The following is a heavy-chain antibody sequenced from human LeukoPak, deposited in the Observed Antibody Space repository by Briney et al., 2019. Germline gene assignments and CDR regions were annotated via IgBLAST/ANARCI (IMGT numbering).Heavy chain of an antibody. Sequence: EASVTVSCKASGYSFTSNYIHWVRQAPGQGLEWMGMIYPRDGSTSYAQKFQGRVTVTRDTSTSTVHMELSGLRSEDTAVYYCARDQEAFDYWSQGTLVTVSS. CDR3: ARDQEAFDY. V-gene: IGHV1-46*01. CDR1: GYSFTSNY. J-gene: IGHJ4*02. CDR2: IYPRDGST.